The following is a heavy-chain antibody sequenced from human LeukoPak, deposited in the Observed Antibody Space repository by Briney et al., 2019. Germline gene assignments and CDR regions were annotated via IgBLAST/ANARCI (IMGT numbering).Heavy chain of an antibody. D-gene: IGHD2-15*01. V-gene: IGHV3-13*01. CDR2: IGTAGDT. CDR1: GFTFSSYD. J-gene: IGHJ4*02. Sequence: GGSLRLSCAASGFTFSSYDMHWVRQATGKGLEWVSAIGTAGDTYYPGSVKGRFTISRENAKNSLYLQMNSLRAGDTAVYYCARADPGYCSGGSCYFDYWGQGTLDTVSS. CDR3: ARADPGYCSGGSCYFDY.